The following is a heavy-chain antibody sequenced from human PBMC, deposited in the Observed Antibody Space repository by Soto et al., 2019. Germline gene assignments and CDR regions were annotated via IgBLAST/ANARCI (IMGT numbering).Heavy chain of an antibody. J-gene: IGHJ3*02. D-gene: IGHD1-26*01. V-gene: IGHV3-48*01. CDR2: ISSSSSTI. CDR3: AREVLDAFDI. CDR1: GFTFSSYS. Sequence: EVQLVESGGGLVQPGGSLRLSCAASGFTFSSYSMNWVRQAPGKGLEWVSYISSSSSTIYYADSVKGRFTISRDNAKNSLYLQMNSLRAEDTAVYYCAREVLDAFDIWGQGTMVTVSS.